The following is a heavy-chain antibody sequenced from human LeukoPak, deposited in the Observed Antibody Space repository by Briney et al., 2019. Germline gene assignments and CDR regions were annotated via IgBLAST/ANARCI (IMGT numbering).Heavy chain of an antibody. V-gene: IGHV3-7*03. CDR3: ARDGPGDFWSGYLGAGYYYYGMDV. Sequence: PGGSLRLSCATSGFTFSSNWMSWVRHAPGRGLDWVANIKPDGSAEYYAASVKGRFTVSRDNAKNSLYLQMNSLRSEDTAVYYCARDGPGDFWSGYLGAGYYYYGMDVWGQGTTVTVSS. J-gene: IGHJ6*02. CDR1: GFTFSSNW. D-gene: IGHD3-3*01. CDR2: IKPDGSAE.